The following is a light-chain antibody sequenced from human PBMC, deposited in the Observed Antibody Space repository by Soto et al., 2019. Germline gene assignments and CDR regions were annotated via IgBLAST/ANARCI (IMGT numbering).Light chain of an antibody. J-gene: IGKJ1*01. Sequence: DIQMTQSPSSLSASVGDRVTITCRASQGISTYLVWYQQKPGTVPKLLIVAASTLKSGVPSRFSGSGSRTDFTLTISSLQPEDVATYYCQNYNGAPWTFGQGTKVEIK. CDR3: QNYNGAPWT. CDR1: QGISTY. CDR2: AAS. V-gene: IGKV1-27*01.